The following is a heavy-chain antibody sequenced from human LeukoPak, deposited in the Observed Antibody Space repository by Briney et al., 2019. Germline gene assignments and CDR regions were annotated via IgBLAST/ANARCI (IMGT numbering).Heavy chain of an antibody. CDR2: ISWNSGSI. Sequence: GGSLRLSCAASGFTFDDYAMHLVRQAPGKGLEWVSGISWNSGSIGYADSVKGRFTISRDNAKNSLYLQMNSLRAEDTALYYCAKADAAGTLRGWGQGTLVTVSS. CDR3: AKADAAGTLRG. CDR1: GFTFDDYA. D-gene: IGHD6-13*01. V-gene: IGHV3-9*01. J-gene: IGHJ4*02.